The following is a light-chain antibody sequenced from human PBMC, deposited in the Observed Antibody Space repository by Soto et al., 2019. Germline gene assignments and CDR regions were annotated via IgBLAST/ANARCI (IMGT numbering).Light chain of an antibody. CDR2: EAS. J-gene: IGKJ1*01. V-gene: IGKV1-5*03. CDR1: QSISSW. CDR3: KQYNSAWT. Sequence: DLQVTQSPSTLSASLGDSVTITCRASQSISSWLAWYQQKPGKAPNLLIYEASSLESGVQSSFSGSGSGTEFSLTIRSLQPDDFATYYCKQYNSAWTCGQGTKVDIK.